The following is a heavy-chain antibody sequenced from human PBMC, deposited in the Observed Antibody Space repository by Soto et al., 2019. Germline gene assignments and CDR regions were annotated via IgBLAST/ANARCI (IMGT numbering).Heavy chain of an antibody. V-gene: IGHV5-51*01. D-gene: IGHD6-6*01. Sequence: GESLKISCKGSGYSFTSHWIAWVRQMPGKGLEWMGIIYPGDSDTKYNPSFQGQVTISTDKYISTAYLQWSSLKASDTAIYYCARLQGLCDGSSSTGIDVWGQRTTVPVSS. CDR2: IYPGDSDT. J-gene: IGHJ6*02. CDR3: ARLQGLCDGSSSTGIDV. CDR1: GYSFTSHW.